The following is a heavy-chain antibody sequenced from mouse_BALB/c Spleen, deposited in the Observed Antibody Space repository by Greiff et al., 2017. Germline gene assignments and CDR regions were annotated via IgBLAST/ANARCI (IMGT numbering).Heavy chain of an antibody. CDR2: ISYSGST. Sequence: EVKLVESGPGLVKPSQSLSLTCTVTGYSITSDYAWNWIRQFPGNKLEWMGYISYSGSTSYNPSLKSRISITRDTSKNQFFLQLNSVTTEDTATYYCARDIYDGYYDDAMDYWGQGTSVTVSS. CDR1: GYSITSDYA. CDR3: ARDIYDGYYDDAMDY. J-gene: IGHJ4*01. D-gene: IGHD2-3*01. V-gene: IGHV3-2*02.